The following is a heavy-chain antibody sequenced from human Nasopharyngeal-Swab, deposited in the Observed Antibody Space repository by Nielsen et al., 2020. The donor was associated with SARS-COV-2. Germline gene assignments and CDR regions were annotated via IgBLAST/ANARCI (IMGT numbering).Heavy chain of an antibody. CDR3: ARVGWWFHYYFDY. Sequence: GESPKLSCAASGFIFRDQYISWFPPAPGKGLEWLSYMSNDSYVIKYADSVKGRFTVSRDNAKNLLYLQMNSLRAEDTAVYYCARVGWWFHYYFDYWGQGTLATVSS. CDR2: MSNDSYVI. CDR1: GFIFRDQY. D-gene: IGHD2-15*01. J-gene: IGHJ4*02. V-gene: IGHV3-11*04.